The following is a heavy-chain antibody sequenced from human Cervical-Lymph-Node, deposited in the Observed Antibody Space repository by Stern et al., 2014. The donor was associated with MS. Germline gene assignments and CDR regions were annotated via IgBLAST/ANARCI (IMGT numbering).Heavy chain of an antibody. D-gene: IGHD6-13*01. J-gene: IGHJ4*02. V-gene: IGHV3-33*01. CDR3: ASAYSSSHYYFDY. CDR2: IWYDGSNP. CDR1: GFSLSRYA. Sequence: VQLVESGGGVVQPGRSLRLSCAASGFSLSRYAMHWFRQAPGKGLEWAALIWYDGSNPYYADSVTGRFTISRDNFKNTLYLQMNSLRAEDTAVYYCASAYSSSHYYFDYWGQGTLVTVSS.